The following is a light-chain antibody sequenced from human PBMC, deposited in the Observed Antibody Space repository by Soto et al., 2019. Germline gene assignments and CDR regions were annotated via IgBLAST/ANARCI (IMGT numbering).Light chain of an antibody. J-gene: IGKJ1*01. CDR1: QTVRDN. CDR2: GAT. V-gene: IGKV3-11*01. Sequence: EVVMTQSPATLSVSPGERATLSCRASQTVRDNLGWYQQKPGQPPRLLIYGATTRATGIPDRFSGSGSGTDYTLTISSLEPEDFAVYYCQQRSYWRTFGQGTKVDIK. CDR3: QQRSYWRT.